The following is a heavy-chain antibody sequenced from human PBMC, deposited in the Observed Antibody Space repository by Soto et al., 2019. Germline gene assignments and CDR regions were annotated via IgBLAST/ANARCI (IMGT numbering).Heavy chain of an antibody. D-gene: IGHD3-22*01. Sequence: SVKVSCKASGGTLSSYAISWVRQAPGQGLEWMGGIIPIFGTANYAQKFQGRATITADESTSTAYMELSSLRSEDTAVYYCAREVDYYDSSGYSVPQAFDIWGQGTMVTVSS. CDR2: IIPIFGTA. J-gene: IGHJ3*02. CDR3: AREVDYYDSSGYSVPQAFDI. CDR1: GGTLSSYA. V-gene: IGHV1-69*13.